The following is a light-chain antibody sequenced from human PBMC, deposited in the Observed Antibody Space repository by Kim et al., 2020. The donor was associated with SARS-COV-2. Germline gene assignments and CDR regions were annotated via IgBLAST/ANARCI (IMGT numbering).Light chain of an antibody. Sequence: SSELTQDPAVSVALGQTVRITCQGDSLRSYYASWYQQKPGQAPVLVIYGKNNRPSGIPDRFSGSCSGNTASLTITGAQAEDEADYYCNSRGSSGNPRLFG. J-gene: IGLJ3*02. CDR2: GKN. CDR3: NSRGSSGNPRL. CDR1: SLRSYY. V-gene: IGLV3-19*01.